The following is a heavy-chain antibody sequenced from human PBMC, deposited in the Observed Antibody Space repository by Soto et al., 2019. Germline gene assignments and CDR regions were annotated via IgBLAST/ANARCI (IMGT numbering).Heavy chain of an antibody. V-gene: IGHV1-8*01. Sequence: QVQLVQSGAEVKKPGASVKVSCKTSGYTFTSNDIYWLRQATGQGLEWMGWMNPKTGDSNSAEKFQGRLRMTRNTSITTAYMELSSLTSEDTAVYYCERGRPGGGIKRSWFDPWGQGTLVTVST. J-gene: IGHJ5*02. CDR3: ERGRPGGGIKRSWFDP. CDR1: GYTFTSND. CDR2: MNPKTGDS. D-gene: IGHD2-15*01.